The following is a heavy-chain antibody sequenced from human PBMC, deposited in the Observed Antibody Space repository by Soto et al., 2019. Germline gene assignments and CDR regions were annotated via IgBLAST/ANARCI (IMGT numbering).Heavy chain of an antibody. CDR1: GFTFSSYG. CDR3: ARDPQDFILATYWYFDL. V-gene: IGHV3-33*01. D-gene: IGHD5-12*01. Sequence: VGSLRFSCAASGFTFSSYGMHWVRQAPGKGLEWVAVIWYDGSNKYYADSVKGRFTISRDNSKNTLYLQMNSLRAEDTAVYYCARDPQDFILATYWYFDLWGRGTLVTVSS. J-gene: IGHJ2*01. CDR2: IWYDGSNK.